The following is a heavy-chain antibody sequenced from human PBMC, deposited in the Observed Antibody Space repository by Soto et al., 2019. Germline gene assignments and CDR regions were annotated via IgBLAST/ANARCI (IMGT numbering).Heavy chain of an antibody. CDR1: GFTFSSYS. Sequence: PGGSLRLACAASGFTFSSYSMNWVRQAPGKGLEWVSSISSSSSYIYYADSVEGRFTISRDNAKNSLYLQMNSLRAEDTAVYYCARGAVAGLNWGKRTLVTVSS. CDR3: ARGAVAGLN. J-gene: IGHJ4*02. V-gene: IGHV3-21*01. D-gene: IGHD6-19*01. CDR2: ISSSSSYI.